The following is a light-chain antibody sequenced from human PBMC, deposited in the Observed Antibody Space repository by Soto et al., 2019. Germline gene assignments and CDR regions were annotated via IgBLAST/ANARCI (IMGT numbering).Light chain of an antibody. J-gene: IGKJ1*01. V-gene: IGKV3-15*01. CDR2: GAS. Sequence: EIVMTQSPATLSVSPGERVSLSCRPSRSVSSNLAWYQHKPGQAPRLLIHGASTRAAGISARFSGSGSETEFTLTISSLQSEDFAVYFCQQYDDWPRTFGQGTKVEIK. CDR3: QQYDDWPRT. CDR1: RSVSSN.